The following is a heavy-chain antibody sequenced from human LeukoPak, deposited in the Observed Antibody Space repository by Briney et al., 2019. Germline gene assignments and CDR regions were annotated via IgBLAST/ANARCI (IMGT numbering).Heavy chain of an antibody. D-gene: IGHD3-3*01. Sequence: SETLSLTCTVSGGSISSYYWSWMRQPAGKALEWIGRIYPSGSTNYNPSLKSRVTISVDTSKNQFSLKLSSVTAADTAVYYCARTYYDFWRSPYYYYYYYMDVWGKGTTVTVSS. CDR3: ARTYYDFWRSPYYYYYYYMDV. CDR1: GGSISSYY. CDR2: IYPSGST. J-gene: IGHJ6*03. V-gene: IGHV4-4*07.